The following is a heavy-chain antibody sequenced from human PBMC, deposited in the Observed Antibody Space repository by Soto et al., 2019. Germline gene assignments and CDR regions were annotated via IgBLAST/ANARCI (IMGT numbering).Heavy chain of an antibody. CDR2: IYYSGST. CDR1: GGSISSSSYY. D-gene: IGHD3-16*02. V-gene: IGHV4-39*01. J-gene: IGHJ5*02. CDR3: ARRALDPYDYVWGSYHP. Sequence: QLQLQESGPGLVKPSETLSLTCTVSGGSISSSSYYWGWIRQPPGKGLEWIGSIYYSGSTYYNPSLKSRVTISVDTSKNQFSLKLSSVTAADTAVYYCARRALDPYDYVWGSYHPWGQGTLVTVSS.